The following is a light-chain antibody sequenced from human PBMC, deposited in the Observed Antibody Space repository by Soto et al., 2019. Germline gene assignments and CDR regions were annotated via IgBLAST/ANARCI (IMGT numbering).Light chain of an antibody. V-gene: IGKV3-20*01. Sequence: EIVMTQSPTILSVSPGEIATLSCGASQSVSTSYLAWYQQKPGQAPRLLIYGASSRATGIPERFSGSGSGTDFTLTISRLEPEDFAVYHCQQYGSSPSTFGGGTKVDIK. CDR2: GAS. J-gene: IGKJ4*01. CDR1: QSVSTSY. CDR3: QQYGSSPST.